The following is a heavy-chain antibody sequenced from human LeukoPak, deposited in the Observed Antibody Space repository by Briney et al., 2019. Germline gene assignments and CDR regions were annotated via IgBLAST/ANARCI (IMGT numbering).Heavy chain of an antibody. J-gene: IGHJ4*02. Sequence: GGSLRLSCAASGFTFSSYGMSWVRQAPGKGLEWVSAICGSGGSTYYADSVKGRFTISRDNSKNTLYLQMNSLRAEDTAVYYCATFGQIQLWFVGLDYWGQGTLVTVSS. CDR2: ICGSGGST. CDR3: ATFGQIQLWFVGLDY. D-gene: IGHD5-18*01. V-gene: IGHV3-23*01. CDR1: GFTFSSYG.